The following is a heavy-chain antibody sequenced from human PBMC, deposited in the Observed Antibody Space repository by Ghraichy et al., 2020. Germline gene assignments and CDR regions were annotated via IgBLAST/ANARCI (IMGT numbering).Heavy chain of an antibody. Sequence: SQTLSLTCAVYGGSFSGYYWSWIRQPPGKGLEWIGEINHSGSTNYNPSLKSRVTISVDTSKNQFSLKLSSVTAADTAVYYCARGNFDYGLTGGNNYYYGMDVWGQGTTVTVSS. J-gene: IGHJ6*02. V-gene: IGHV4-34*01. D-gene: IGHD4-17*01. CDR2: INHSGST. CDR1: GGSFSGYY. CDR3: ARGNFDYGLTGGNNYYYGMDV.